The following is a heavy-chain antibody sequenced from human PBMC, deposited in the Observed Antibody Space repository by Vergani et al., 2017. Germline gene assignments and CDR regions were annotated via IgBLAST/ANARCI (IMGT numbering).Heavy chain of an antibody. CDR3: AEGGRYSGYDFPFDY. J-gene: IGHJ4*02. CDR1: GFTFSSYG. D-gene: IGHD5-12*01. V-gene: IGHV3-30*18. Sequence: QVQLVESGGGVVQPGRSLRLSCAASGFTFSSYGMHWVRQAPGKGLEWVAVISYDGSNKYYADSVKGRFTISRDNSKNTLYLQMSSLRAEDTAVYYWAEGGRYSGYDFPFDYWGQGTLVTVSS. CDR2: ISYDGSNK.